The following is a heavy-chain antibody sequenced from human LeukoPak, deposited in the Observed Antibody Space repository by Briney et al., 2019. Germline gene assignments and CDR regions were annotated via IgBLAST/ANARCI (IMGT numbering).Heavy chain of an antibody. J-gene: IGHJ5*02. Sequence: ASVKVSCKTSGGTFNSHIFGWVRQAPGQGLEWMGWISVYNGNTNYVQKLQGRVTMTTDTSTSTAYMELRSLRSDDTAVYYCARGDPHNWFDPWGQGTLVTVSS. CDR3: ARGDPHNWFDP. CDR1: GGTFNSHI. CDR2: ISVYNGNT. V-gene: IGHV1-18*01.